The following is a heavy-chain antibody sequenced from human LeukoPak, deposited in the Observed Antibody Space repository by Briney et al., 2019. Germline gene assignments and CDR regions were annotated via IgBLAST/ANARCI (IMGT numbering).Heavy chain of an antibody. V-gene: IGHV3-23*01. CDR3: AELVGSSSYYYMDV. CDR1: GFTFSSYA. J-gene: IGHJ6*03. D-gene: IGHD3-10*01. Sequence: GGSLKLSCAASGFTFSSYAMSWVRQAPGKGLEWVSAISGSGGSTYYADSVKGRFTISRDNSKNTLYLQMNSLRAEDTAVYYCAELVGSSSYYYMDVWGKGTTVTVSS. CDR2: ISGSGGST.